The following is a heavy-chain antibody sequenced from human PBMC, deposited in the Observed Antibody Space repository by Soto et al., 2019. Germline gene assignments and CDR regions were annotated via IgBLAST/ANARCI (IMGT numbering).Heavy chain of an antibody. CDR2: ISQSGSAI. CDR1: GFTFSDNY. V-gene: IGHV3-11*01. D-gene: IGHD1-1*01. CDR3: ARGGDVYNVETKYFDY. Sequence: PGGSLRVSCAASGFTFSDNYMGWIRQAPGKGLEWVSYISQSGSAISYADSVKGRFTISRDNANKSLYLQLNSLRGDDTAVYFCARGGDVYNVETKYFDYWGQGVQVTVSS. J-gene: IGHJ4*02.